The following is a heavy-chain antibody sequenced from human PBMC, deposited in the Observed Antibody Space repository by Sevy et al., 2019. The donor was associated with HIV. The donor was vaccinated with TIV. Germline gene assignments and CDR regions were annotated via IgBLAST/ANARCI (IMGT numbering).Heavy chain of an antibody. CDR2: IGYDGNKI. V-gene: IGHV3-30*02. CDR3: VKDPHYDFFDY. Sequence: GGSLRLSCAASGFNFSPYGMHWVRQAPGKGPEWVSFIGYDGNKIFYADSVRGRFTVSRDNSKNTLYLQMNSLSTEDTAVYYCVKDPHYDFFDYWGLGILVTVSS. J-gene: IGHJ4*02. D-gene: IGHD3-10*01. CDR1: GFNFSPYG.